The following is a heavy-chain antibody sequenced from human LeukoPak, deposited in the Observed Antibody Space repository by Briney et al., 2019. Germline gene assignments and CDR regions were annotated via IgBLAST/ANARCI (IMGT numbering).Heavy chain of an antibody. CDR1: GVTFRTFG. CDR2: IWYDGINK. Sequence: GRSLRLSCAASGVTFRTFGMHWVRQAPGKGLEWVAIIWYDGINKYCADSVKGRFTISRDNSKNSVYLQKNSLRDEDTAVYYCARAVAADFWGQGTQVTVSS. V-gene: IGHV3-33*01. D-gene: IGHD6-19*01. CDR3: ARAVAADF. J-gene: IGHJ4*02.